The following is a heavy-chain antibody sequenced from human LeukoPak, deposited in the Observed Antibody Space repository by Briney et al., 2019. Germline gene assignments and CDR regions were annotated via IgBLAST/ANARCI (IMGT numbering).Heavy chain of an antibody. V-gene: IGHV4-30-2*01. J-gene: IGHJ4*02. CDR2: IYHSGST. Sequence: SQTLSLTCAVSGGSISSGGYSWSWIRQPPGKGLEWIGYIYHSGSTYYNPSLKSRVTISVDRSKNQFSLKLSSVTAADTAVYYCARGDGYTLDYWGQGTLVTVSS. CDR3: ARGDGYTLDY. D-gene: IGHD5-24*01. CDR1: GGSISSGGYS.